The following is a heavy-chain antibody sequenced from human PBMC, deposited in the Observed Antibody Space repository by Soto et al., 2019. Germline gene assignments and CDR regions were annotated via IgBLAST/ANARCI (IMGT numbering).Heavy chain of an antibody. CDR3: ASDWSRDYDNSGLILVY. J-gene: IGHJ4*02. CDR2: ISAYNGDT. Sequence: ASVKVSCKASGYTFRSYGISWVRQAPGQGLEWVGWISAYNGDTHYAPKFQDRITLTTETSTDTAYMELRSLRLDDTAVYYCASDWSRDYDNSGLILVYWGQGSLVTVSS. D-gene: IGHD3-22*01. V-gene: IGHV1-18*04. CDR1: GYTFRSYG.